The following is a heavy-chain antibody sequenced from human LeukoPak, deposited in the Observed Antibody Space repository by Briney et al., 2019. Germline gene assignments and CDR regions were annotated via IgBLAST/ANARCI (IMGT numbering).Heavy chain of an antibody. J-gene: IGHJ5*02. CDR1: GGSISSYY. Sequence: SETLSLTCTVSGGSISSYYWSWLRQPAGKGLEWIGRIYTSGNTNYNPSLKSRVTISVDTSKNQFSLKLNSVTAADTAVYYCARSGTYYNNWFDPWGQGTLVTVSS. V-gene: IGHV4-4*07. CDR3: ARSGTYYNNWFDP. D-gene: IGHD3-10*01. CDR2: IYTSGNT.